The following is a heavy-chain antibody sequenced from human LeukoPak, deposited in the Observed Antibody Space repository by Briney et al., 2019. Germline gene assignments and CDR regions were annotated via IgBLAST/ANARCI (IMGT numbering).Heavy chain of an antibody. CDR1: GGSISTYY. CDR2: IYYSGST. J-gene: IGHJ4*02. CDR3: ARHRASVGSSGVD. D-gene: IGHD6-25*01. V-gene: IGHV4-59*01. Sequence: SETLSLTCTVSGGSISTYYWSWIRQPPGKGLEWIGYIYYSGSTNYNPSLKSRVTISVDTSKNLFSLKLSSVTAADTAVYFSARHRASVGSSGVDWGQGTLVTVSS.